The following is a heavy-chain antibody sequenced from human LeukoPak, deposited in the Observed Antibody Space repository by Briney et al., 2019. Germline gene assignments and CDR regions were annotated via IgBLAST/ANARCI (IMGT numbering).Heavy chain of an antibody. J-gene: IGHJ4*02. V-gene: IGHV4-39*01. Sequence: PSETLSLTCTVSGGSISSSSYYWGWIRQPPGEGLGWIGSIYYSGSTYYNPSLKSRVTISVDTSKNQFSLKLSSVTAADTAVYYCARHVGGYSYGRPDYWGQGTLVTVSS. D-gene: IGHD5-18*01. CDR1: GGSISSSSYY. CDR2: IYYSGST. CDR3: ARHVGGYSYGRPDY.